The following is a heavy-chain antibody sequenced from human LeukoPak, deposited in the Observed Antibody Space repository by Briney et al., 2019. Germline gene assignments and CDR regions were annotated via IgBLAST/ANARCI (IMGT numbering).Heavy chain of an antibody. CDR1: GFTFSTYA. V-gene: IGHV3-23*01. J-gene: IGHJ4*02. Sequence: GGSLRLSCAASGFTFSTYAVNWVRQAPGKWLEWVSTISGSGDSTYYADSVKGRFTISRDNSKDTLYLQMSSVRVDDTAVYYCARDRGRYYDSRGFYWGYYFDSWGQGILVTVST. CDR2: ISGSGDST. CDR3: ARDRGRYYDSRGFYWGYYFDS. D-gene: IGHD3-22*01.